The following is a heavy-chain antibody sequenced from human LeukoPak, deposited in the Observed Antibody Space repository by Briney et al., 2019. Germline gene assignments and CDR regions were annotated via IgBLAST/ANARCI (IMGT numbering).Heavy chain of an antibody. CDR1: GFTFSDSY. V-gene: IGHV3-11*06. D-gene: IGHD4-23*01. J-gene: IGHJ4*02. CDR2: ISSSSSHT. Sequence: PGGSLRLSCAASGFTFSDSYMNWIRQAPGRGLEWLSYISSSSSHTNYADSVKGRFTISRDNAKNSLYLQMNSLRAEDTAVYYCARGGGYYFDSWGQGTLVTVSS. CDR3: ARGGGYYFDS.